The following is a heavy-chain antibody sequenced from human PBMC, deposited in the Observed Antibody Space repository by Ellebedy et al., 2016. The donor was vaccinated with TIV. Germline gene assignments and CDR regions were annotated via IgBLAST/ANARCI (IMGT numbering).Heavy chain of an antibody. V-gene: IGHV1-18*04. CDR3: ARGFYEKFDP. Sequence: ASVKVSCKASGYTFSSYGISWVRQAPGQGLEWRGWISAYNGDTNYAQKFQGRVTMTTDTFASTAYLELSSLRSDDTAVYYCARGFYEKFDPWGQGTLVTVSS. CDR2: ISAYNGDT. CDR1: GYTFSSYG. J-gene: IGHJ5*02. D-gene: IGHD2/OR15-2a*01.